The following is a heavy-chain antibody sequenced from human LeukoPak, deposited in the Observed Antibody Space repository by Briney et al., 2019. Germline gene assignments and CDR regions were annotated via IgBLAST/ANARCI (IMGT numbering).Heavy chain of an antibody. D-gene: IGHD2-21*02. CDR3: ARAGGSGDYYSHYSDY. CDR1: GFTFSVHY. CDR2: VRNKANTYST. V-gene: IGHV3-72*01. Sequence: AGGSLRLSCAASGFTFSVHYMDWVRQAPGKGLEWVGRVRNKANTYSTDYAASVRGRFTISRDDSKNSLYLQMNGLKTEDTAVYYCARAGGSGDYYSHYSDYWGQGTRVTVS. J-gene: IGHJ4*02.